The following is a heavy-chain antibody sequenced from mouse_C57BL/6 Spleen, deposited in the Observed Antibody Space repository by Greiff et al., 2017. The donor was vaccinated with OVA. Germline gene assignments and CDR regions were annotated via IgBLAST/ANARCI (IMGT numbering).Heavy chain of an antibody. CDR2: INPNNGGT. V-gene: IGHV1-18*01. D-gene: IGHD2-1*01. CDR1: GYTFTDYN. J-gene: IGHJ3*01. CDR3: ARDGNYRFAY. Sequence: EVQLVESGPELVKPGASVKIPCKASGYTFTDYNMDWVKQSHGKSLEWIGDINPNNGGTIYNQKFKGKATLTVDKSSSTAYMELRSLTSEDTAVYYCARDGNYRFAYWGQGTLVTVSA.